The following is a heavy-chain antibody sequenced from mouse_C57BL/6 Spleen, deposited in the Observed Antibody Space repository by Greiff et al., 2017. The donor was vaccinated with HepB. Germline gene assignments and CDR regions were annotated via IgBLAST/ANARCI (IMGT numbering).Heavy chain of an antibody. CDR2: IYPGSGST. CDR3: ARIVITTVVADY. Sequence: VQLQQPGAELVKPGASVKMSCKASGYTFTSYWITWVKQRPGQGLEWIGDIYPGSGSTNYNEKFKSKATLTVDPSSSTAYMQLSSLTSEDSAVYYCARIVITTVVADYWGQGTTLTVSS. D-gene: IGHD1-1*01. J-gene: IGHJ2*01. CDR1: GYTFTSYW. V-gene: IGHV1-55*01.